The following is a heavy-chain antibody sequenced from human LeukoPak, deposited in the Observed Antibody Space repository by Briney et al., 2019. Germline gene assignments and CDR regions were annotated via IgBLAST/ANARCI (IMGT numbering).Heavy chain of an antibody. J-gene: IGHJ4*02. Sequence: GGSLRLSCAASGFTFSSYAMSWVRQAPGKGLEWVSAIIVSGGSTYYADSVKGRFTISRDNSKNMLYLQMNSLRAEDTAVYYCAKGYSWGLPNDFDYWGQGTLVTVSS. CDR3: AKGYSWGLPNDFDY. CDR1: GFTFSSYA. D-gene: IGHD3-16*02. V-gene: IGHV3-23*01. CDR2: IIVSGGST.